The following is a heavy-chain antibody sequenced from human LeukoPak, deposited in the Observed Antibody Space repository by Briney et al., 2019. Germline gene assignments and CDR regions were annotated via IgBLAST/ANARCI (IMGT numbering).Heavy chain of an antibody. CDR2: ISADSATT. CDR3: ARKSASGNYPLDY. Sequence: GGSLRLSCAASGFNFGSYSMTRVRQAPGKGVEWVSVISADSATTFYADSVKGRFTISRDNAKNTVFLQMSSLRAEDTALHYCARKSASGNYPLDYWGQGTLVTVSS. CDR1: GFNFGSYS. V-gene: IGHV3-23*01. J-gene: IGHJ4*02. D-gene: IGHD3-10*01.